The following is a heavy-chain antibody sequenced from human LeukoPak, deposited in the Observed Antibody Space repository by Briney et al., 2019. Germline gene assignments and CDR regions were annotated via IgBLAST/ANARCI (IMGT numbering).Heavy chain of an antibody. D-gene: IGHD2-2*01. CDR1: GDSLSSSY. CDR2: IYLSGHT. V-gene: IGHV4-4*07. J-gene: IGHJ5*02. Sequence: SETLSLTCTVSGDSLSSSYWSWIRQSAGKGLEWIGRIYLSGHTNYNPSLKSRVTISIDTSKSQFSLTLTSVTAADTAVYYCARVAYGSSWFDPWGQGTLVIVSS. CDR3: ARVAYGSSWFDP.